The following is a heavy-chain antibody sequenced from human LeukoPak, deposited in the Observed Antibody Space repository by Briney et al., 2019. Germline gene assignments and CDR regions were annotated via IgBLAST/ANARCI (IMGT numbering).Heavy chain of an antibody. J-gene: IGHJ4*02. V-gene: IGHV4-39*01. D-gene: IGHD3-22*01. CDR3: ASRNYTSGYYFIVN. CDR1: GGSISSSSYY. CDR2: IHNRGSP. Sequence: SETLSLTCNVSGGSISSSSYYWDWIRQPPGKGPEWIGSIHNRGSPYYDPSLKSRVTISLDTSKNHFSLKLSSVTAADTAVYYCASRNYTSGYYFIVNWGQGTLVTVSS.